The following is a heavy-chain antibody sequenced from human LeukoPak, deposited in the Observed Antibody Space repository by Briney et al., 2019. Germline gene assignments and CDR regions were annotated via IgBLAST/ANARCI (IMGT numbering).Heavy chain of an antibody. CDR2: ISGSGDNT. CDR3: AKDGRYYFGSGSYPFDS. Sequence: PGGSLRLSCAASGFXFSNYAISWVRQAPGKGLEWVSAISGSGDNTYYADSVRGRFTISRDNSKDTLYLQMNNLRAVDTAMYYCAKDGRYYFGSGSYPFDSWGQGTRVTVSS. J-gene: IGHJ5*01. D-gene: IGHD3-10*01. CDR1: GFXFSNYA. V-gene: IGHV3-23*01.